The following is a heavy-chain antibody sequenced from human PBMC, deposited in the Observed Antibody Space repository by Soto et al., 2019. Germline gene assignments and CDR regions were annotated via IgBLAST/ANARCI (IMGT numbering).Heavy chain of an antibody. V-gene: IGHV3-64*01. CDR1: GFTCSSYA. CDR2: ISSTGGST. CDR3: ARDGLRQYAFDI. D-gene: IGHD4-17*01. J-gene: IGHJ3*02. Sequence: EVQLVESGGGLVQPGESLRLSCAAAGFTCSSYAMHWVRQAPGQGLEYVSAISSTGGSTHYANSVKGRFTISRDNSKNTLYLQMGSLRAEDMAVYYCARDGLRQYAFDIWGQGTMVTVSS.